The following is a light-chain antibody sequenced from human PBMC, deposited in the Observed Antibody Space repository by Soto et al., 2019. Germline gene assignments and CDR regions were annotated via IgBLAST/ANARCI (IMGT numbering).Light chain of an antibody. CDR2: AAS. V-gene: IGKV1-27*01. Sequence: DIQVTQNPSYLTPSXXXXXTXTXRTSQGIKNYLAWYQQKPGEIPKLLIYAASTLESGIPPRFSGSGSGTEFTLSISSLQPEDFATYYCQQGYSTTPITFGQGTRLEIK. CDR3: QQGYSTTPIT. J-gene: IGKJ5*01. CDR1: QGIKNY.